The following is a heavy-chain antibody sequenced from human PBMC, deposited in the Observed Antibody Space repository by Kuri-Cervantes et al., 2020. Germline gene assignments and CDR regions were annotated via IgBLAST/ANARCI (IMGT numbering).Heavy chain of an antibody. D-gene: IGHD1-26*01. V-gene: IGHV4-4*07. CDR3: TRNAAETDENLKWELTKTEGYYFDY. CDR2: VYQSNGNT. J-gene: IGHJ4*02. CDR1: GGSISGSY. Sequence: GSLRLSCTVSGGSISGSYWSWIRQPAGKGLEWIGRVYQSNGNTNYNPSLQSRVTISLDTSKNQFSLKLSSVTAEDTAVYYCTRNAAETDENLKWELTKTEGYYFDYWGQGTLVTVSS.